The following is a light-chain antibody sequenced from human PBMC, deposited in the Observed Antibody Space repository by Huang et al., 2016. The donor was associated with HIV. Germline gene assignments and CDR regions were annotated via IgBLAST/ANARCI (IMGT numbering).Light chain of an antibody. Sequence: DIQMTQSSSTLSASVGDRVTIACRASQSISTWLAWYQQKPGRAPNLLIYEASTLEGGVPSRFSGGGSGTDLTLTISSLQPDDFATYYCQKYNSFPWTFGQGTKVEV. J-gene: IGKJ1*01. CDR2: EAS. V-gene: IGKV1-5*03. CDR1: QSISTW. CDR3: QKYNSFPWT.